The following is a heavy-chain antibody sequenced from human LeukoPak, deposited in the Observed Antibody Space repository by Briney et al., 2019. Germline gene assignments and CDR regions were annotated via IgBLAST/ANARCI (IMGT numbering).Heavy chain of an antibody. D-gene: IGHD5-18*01. CDR2: IWYDGSNK. J-gene: IGHJ4*02. CDR1: GFTFSSYG. Sequence: PGGSLRLSCAASGFTFSSYGMHWVRQAPGKGLEWVAVIWYDGSNKYYADSVKGRFTISRDNSKNTLYLQMNSLRAEGTAVYYCARFADTAMAHDYWGQGTLVTVSS. CDR3: ARFADTAMAHDY. V-gene: IGHV3-33*01.